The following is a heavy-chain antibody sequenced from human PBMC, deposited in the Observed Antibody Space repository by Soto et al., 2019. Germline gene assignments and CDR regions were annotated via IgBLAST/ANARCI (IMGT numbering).Heavy chain of an antibody. CDR3: ARDLLIAALDY. D-gene: IGHD6-13*01. CDR1: GFTFSSYA. CDR2: ISYDGGNK. Sequence: GGSLRLSCAASGFTFSSYAMHWVRQAPGKGLEWVAVISYDGGNKYYADSVKGRFTISRDNSKNTLYLQMSSLRAEDTAVYYCARDLLIAALDYWGQGTLVTV. V-gene: IGHV3-30-3*01. J-gene: IGHJ4*02.